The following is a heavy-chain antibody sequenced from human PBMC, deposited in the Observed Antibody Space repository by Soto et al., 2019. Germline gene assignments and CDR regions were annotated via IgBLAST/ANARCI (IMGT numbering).Heavy chain of an antibody. CDR1: DFAFRLHG. D-gene: IGHD3-10*01. CDR3: ARDRSSSSSSAMDL. V-gene: IGHV3-33*01. Sequence: QVHLVESGGGVVQPGGSLTLSCSVSDFAFRLHGIHWVRHTPGKGLEWVAMIWHDGTRKYFRDSVRGRFTISRDSAKNKVYLQMNNLRGDDSALYFCARDRSSSSSSAMDLWGQGTTVTVSS. J-gene: IGHJ6*02. CDR2: IWHDGTRK.